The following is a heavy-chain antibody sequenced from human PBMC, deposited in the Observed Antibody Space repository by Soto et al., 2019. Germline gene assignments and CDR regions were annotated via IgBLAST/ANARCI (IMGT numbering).Heavy chain of an antibody. V-gene: IGHV3-9*01. D-gene: IGHD1-26*01. J-gene: IGHJ3*01. Sequence: EMQLVESGGGLVQPGRSLRLSCAASGFTFDDYAIQLVRRPQGKDFELVAGSSCNSGIIHYADSVKGRFNNSRDSAKKSLFLQMYSLRPEHTDLSYGTRDIEWGVSHVSHAFDVWGQGTMVSVSS. CDR3: TRDIEWGVSHVSHAFDV. CDR1: GFTFDDYA. CDR2: SSCNSGII.